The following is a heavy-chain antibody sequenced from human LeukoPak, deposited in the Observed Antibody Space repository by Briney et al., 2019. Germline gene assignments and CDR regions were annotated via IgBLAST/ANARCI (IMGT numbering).Heavy chain of an antibody. CDR2: INWNGGNI. V-gene: IGHV3-9*01. D-gene: IGHD1-26*01. CDR3: AKDGRFSGSPYFYYMDV. CDR1: GFTFGDYP. J-gene: IGHJ6*03. Sequence: GGSLRLSCVASGFTFGDYPMHWVRQVPGKGLEWVSGINWNGGNIGYADSVKGRFTISRDNTKNSLYLQMNSLRAEDTALYYCAKDGRFSGSPYFYYMDVWGKGTTITVS.